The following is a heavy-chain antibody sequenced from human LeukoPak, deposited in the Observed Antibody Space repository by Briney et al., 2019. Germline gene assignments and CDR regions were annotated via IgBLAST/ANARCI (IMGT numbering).Heavy chain of an antibody. CDR3: ARRNSGYSSSWYFNDY. V-gene: IGHV3-21*01. CDR2: ISSNINYI. CDR1: GFTFSSHA. Sequence: PGGSLRLSCAASGFTFSSHAMYWVRQAPGKGLEWVSSISSNINYIQYADSVKGRFTISRDNAKNSLYLQMNSLRAEDTAVYYCARRNSGYSSSWYFNDYWGQGTLVTVSS. J-gene: IGHJ4*02. D-gene: IGHD6-13*01.